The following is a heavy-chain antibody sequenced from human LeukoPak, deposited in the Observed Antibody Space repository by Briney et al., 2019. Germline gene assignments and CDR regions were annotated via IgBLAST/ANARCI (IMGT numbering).Heavy chain of an antibody. Sequence: SETLSLTCTVSGGSISTSSYYWGWVRQPPGKGLEWIGYIYYSGSTNYNPSLKSRVTISVDTSRNQFSLRLSSVTAADTALYYCATDGVNYFDISGYDIWGQGTLVTVSS. CDR3: ATDGVNYFDISGYDI. V-gene: IGHV4-61*01. CDR2: IYYSGST. CDR1: GGSISTSSYY. J-gene: IGHJ4*02. D-gene: IGHD3-22*01.